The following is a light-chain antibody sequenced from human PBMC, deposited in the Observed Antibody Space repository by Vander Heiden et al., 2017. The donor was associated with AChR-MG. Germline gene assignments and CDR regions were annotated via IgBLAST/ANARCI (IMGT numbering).Light chain of an antibody. J-gene: IGLJ3*02. CDR3: QPDWV. CDR1: SSNIGAGYD. CDR2: GNS. V-gene: IGLV1-40*01. Sequence: QSVLTQPPSVSGAPGQRVTISCTGSSSNIGAGYDVHWYQQLPGTAPKLLIYGNSNRPSGVPDRFSGSKSGTSASLAITGLQAEDEADYYCQPDWVFGGGTKLTVL.